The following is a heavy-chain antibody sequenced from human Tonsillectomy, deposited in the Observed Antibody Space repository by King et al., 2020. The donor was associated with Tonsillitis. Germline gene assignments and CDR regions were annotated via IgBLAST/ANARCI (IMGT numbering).Heavy chain of an antibody. CDR1: GFTFSSYA. CDR2: ISCNGGSK. Sequence: VQLVESGGGLVQPGGSLRLSCAASGFTFSSYAMRWVRQAPGKGLEWVSVISCNGGSKYSADSVKGRFTISRDNSKNTLYLQMNSLRAEDTAVYYCAKWLGWELLEVVGALVIWGDGAIGTAS. J-gene: IGHJ3*02. CDR3: AKWLGWELLEVVGALVI. D-gene: IGHD1-26*01. V-gene: IGHV3-23*04.